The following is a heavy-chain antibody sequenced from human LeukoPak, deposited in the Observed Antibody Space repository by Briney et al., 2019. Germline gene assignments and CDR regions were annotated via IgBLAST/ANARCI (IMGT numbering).Heavy chain of an antibody. CDR1: GFTFSSYT. V-gene: IGHV3-7*01. D-gene: IGHD3-16*02. CDR2: IKQDGSEK. J-gene: IGHJ4*02. CDR3: ARGTDDYVWGSYRLFDY. Sequence: GGSLRLSCATSGFTFSSYTMSWVRQAPGKGLEWVANIKQDGSEKYYVDSVKGRFTISRDNAKNSLYLQMNSLRAEDTAVYYCARGTDDYVWGSYRLFDYWGQGTLVTVSS.